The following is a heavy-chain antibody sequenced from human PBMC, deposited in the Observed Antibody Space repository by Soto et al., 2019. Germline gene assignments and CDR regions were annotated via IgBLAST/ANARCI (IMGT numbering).Heavy chain of an antibody. Sequence: GSLRLSCAASGFTFSSYWMHWVRQTPGKGLMWVSRINSDGSSTSYADSVKGRFTISRDNAKNTLYLQMNSLRAEDTAVYYCVRTSLVVAAATREDYWGQGPLVTVSS. D-gene: IGHD2-15*01. CDR3: VRTSLVVAAATREDY. CDR2: INSDGSST. J-gene: IGHJ4*02. V-gene: IGHV3-74*01. CDR1: GFTFSSYW.